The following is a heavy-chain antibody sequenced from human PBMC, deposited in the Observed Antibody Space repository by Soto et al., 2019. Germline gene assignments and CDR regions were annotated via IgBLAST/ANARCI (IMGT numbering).Heavy chain of an antibody. D-gene: IGHD3-22*01. CDR3: ARGMYYYDSSGYYLFDY. CDR1: GGTFSSYA. Sequence: QVQLVQSGAEVKKPGSSVKVSCKASGGTFSSYAISWVRQAPGQGLEWMGGIIPIFGTANYAQKFQGRVTITADESTSTAYMELSSLRSEDTAVYYCARGMYYYDSSGYYLFDYRGQGTLVTVSS. V-gene: IGHV1-69*01. CDR2: IIPIFGTA. J-gene: IGHJ4*02.